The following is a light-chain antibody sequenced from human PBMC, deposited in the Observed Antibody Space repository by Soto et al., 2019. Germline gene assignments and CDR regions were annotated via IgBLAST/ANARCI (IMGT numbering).Light chain of an antibody. CDR2: GVG. Sequence: QSALTQPRSVSGTPGQSVTISCTGTNSDVGGYNYVSWYQQLPGKAPKVVLLGVGYRPSGVPDRFSGSKSGNTASLTISGLQAEDEADYCCCSYTATDMWVFGGGTKLTVL. J-gene: IGLJ3*02. V-gene: IGLV2-11*01. CDR1: NSDVGGYNY. CDR3: CSYTATDMWV.